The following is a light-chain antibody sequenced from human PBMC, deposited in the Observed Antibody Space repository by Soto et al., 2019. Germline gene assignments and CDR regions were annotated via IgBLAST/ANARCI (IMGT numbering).Light chain of an antibody. J-gene: IGKJ2*01. V-gene: IGKV1-39*01. CDR1: QTIKKY. CDR2: AAS. CDR3: QQSYTSLMYT. Sequence: DIQMTQSPSSLSASVGDRVTIACRTSQTIKKYLSWYQQKPGKAPKLLISAASSLQSGVPSRFNGSGSGTDFTLTITTLQPEDFATYYCQQSYTSLMYTFGQGTKLDIK.